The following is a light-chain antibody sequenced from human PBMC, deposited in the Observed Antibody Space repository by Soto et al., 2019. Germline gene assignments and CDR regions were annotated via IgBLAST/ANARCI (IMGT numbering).Light chain of an antibody. CDR2: AAS. V-gene: IGKV1-12*01. J-gene: IGKJ2*01. CDR3: QQASSFPHT. Sequence: DIQMTQSPSTVSASVGDKVTITCRASQPISSWLAWFRQRPGKAPELLIYAASTLHSGVPSRFSGSGSGTAFALTISGLQPEDFATYYCQQASSFPHTFGQGTRVDIK. CDR1: QPISSW.